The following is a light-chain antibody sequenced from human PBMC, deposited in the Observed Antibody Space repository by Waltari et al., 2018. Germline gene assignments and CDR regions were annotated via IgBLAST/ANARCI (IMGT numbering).Light chain of an antibody. CDR1: GSNTGAGYD. CDR3: QSYDTSLSVV. V-gene: IGLV1-40*01. CDR2: GST. Sequence: QSVLTQPPSVSGAPGPRVTISCTGSGSNTGAGYDAHWYQQLPRAAPKLLIYGSTSRPLGVPARFFGSTSGTSASLAIIGLQAEDEAEYYCQSYDTSLSVVFGGGTKLTVL. J-gene: IGLJ3*02.